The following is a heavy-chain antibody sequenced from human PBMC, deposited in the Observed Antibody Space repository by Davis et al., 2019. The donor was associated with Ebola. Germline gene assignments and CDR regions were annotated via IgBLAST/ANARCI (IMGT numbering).Heavy chain of an antibody. J-gene: IGHJ6*02. CDR1: GGSISSGDYY. CDR2: INHSGST. Sequence: PSETLSLTCTVSGGSISSGDYYWSWIRQPPGKGLEWIGEINHSGSTNYNPSLKSRVTISVDTSKNQFSLKLSSVTAADTAVYYCARHGGGYSYGTRYYGMDVWGQGTTVTVSS. CDR3: ARHGGGYSYGTRYYGMDV. D-gene: IGHD5-18*01. V-gene: IGHV4-39*01.